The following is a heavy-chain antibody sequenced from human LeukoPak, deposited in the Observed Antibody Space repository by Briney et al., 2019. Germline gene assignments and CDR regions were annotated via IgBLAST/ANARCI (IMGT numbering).Heavy chain of an antibody. J-gene: IGHJ1*01. CDR2: IWYDGRNK. CDR1: GLTFSSYG. V-gene: IGHV3-33*06. Sequence: PGGSLRLSCAASGLTFSSYGMHWVRQAPGKGLEWVAIIWYDGRNKYYADSVKGRFTISRDNSKNTLYLQMNSLRAEDTAVYYCAKEGVAIYFHYWGQGTLVTVSS. CDR3: AKEGVAIYFHY.